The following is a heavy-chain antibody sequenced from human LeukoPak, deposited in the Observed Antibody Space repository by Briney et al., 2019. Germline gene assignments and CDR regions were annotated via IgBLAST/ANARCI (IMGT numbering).Heavy chain of an antibody. D-gene: IGHD3-10*01. V-gene: IGHV3-30*03. CDR2: ISYDGSNK. Sequence: GGSLRLSCAASGFTFSSYGMHWVRQAPGKGLEWVAVISYDGSNKDSGDSVKGRFTISRVNSKNTLYLQMNSLRAEDTAVYYCARPHYTYYYGSGSIYGMDVWGQGTTVTVSS. J-gene: IGHJ6*02. CDR3: ARPHYTYYYGSGSIYGMDV. CDR1: GFTFSSYG.